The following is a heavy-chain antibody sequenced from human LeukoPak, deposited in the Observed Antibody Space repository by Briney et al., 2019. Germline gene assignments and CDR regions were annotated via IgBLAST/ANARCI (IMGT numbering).Heavy chain of an antibody. CDR2: ISGSGGST. D-gene: IGHD5-18*01. J-gene: IGHJ4*02. CDR1: GFIFSSYA. Sequence: GGSLRLSCAASGFIFSSYAMSWVRQAPGKGLEWVSAISGSGGSTYYADSVKGRFTISRDNSKNTLYLQMNSLRAEDTAVYYCARDARGYSYGRGANYFDYWGQGTLVTVSS. CDR3: ARDARGYSYGRGANYFDY. V-gene: IGHV3-23*01.